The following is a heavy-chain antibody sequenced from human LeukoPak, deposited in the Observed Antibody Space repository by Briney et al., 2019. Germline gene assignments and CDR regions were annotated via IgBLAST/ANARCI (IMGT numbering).Heavy chain of an antibody. D-gene: IGHD5-12*01. J-gene: IGHJ4*02. Sequence: ASVKVSCKASGYTFTSDGISGVRQAPGQGLEWMGWISAYNGNTNYAQKLQGRVTMTTDTSTSTAYMELRSLRSDDTAVYYCARDGVDIVATTLIDYWGQGTLVTVSS. V-gene: IGHV1-18*01. CDR3: ARDGVDIVATTLIDY. CDR2: ISAYNGNT. CDR1: GYTFTSDG.